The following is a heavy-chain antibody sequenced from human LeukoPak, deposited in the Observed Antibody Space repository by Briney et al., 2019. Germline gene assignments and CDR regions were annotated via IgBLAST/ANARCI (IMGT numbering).Heavy chain of an antibody. D-gene: IGHD3-10*01. Sequence: SETLSLTCTVSGGSISSSSYYWGWIRQPPGKGLEGIGSIYYNGSTYYNPSLKSRVTISVDTSKNQFSLKLSSVTAADTAVYYCARDLVTYYYGSGSYFGYWGQGTLVTVSS. V-gene: IGHV4-39*07. CDR3: ARDLVTYYYGSGSYFGY. CDR2: IYYNGST. J-gene: IGHJ4*02. CDR1: GGSISSSSYY.